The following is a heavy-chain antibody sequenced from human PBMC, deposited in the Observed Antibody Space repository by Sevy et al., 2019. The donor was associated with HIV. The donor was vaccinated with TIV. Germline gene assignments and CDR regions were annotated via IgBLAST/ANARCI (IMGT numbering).Heavy chain of an antibody. CDR1: GGSITSLY. CDR2: IYYNGHI. D-gene: IGHD1-26*01. Sequence: SETLSLTCTVSGGSITSLYCNWIRQPPGKGLEWIANIYYNGHINYNPSLKSRVTLSLITSKNQFSLRLSSVTAADTAMYYCAGENAWGRGYSWGQGTLVTVSS. J-gene: IGHJ4*02. V-gene: IGHV4-59*08. CDR3: AGENAWGRGYS.